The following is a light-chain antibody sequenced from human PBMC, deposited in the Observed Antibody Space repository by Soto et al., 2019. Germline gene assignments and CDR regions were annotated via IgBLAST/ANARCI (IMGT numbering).Light chain of an antibody. CDR3: CSYSGSYTLV. Sequence: QSALTQPRSVSGSPGQSVTISCTGTSSDVGGYNYVSWYQHHPGKAPTLMISDVSKRPSGVPDRFSGSKSGNTASLTISGLQAEDEADYYCCSYSGSYTLVFGGGTKLTVL. V-gene: IGLV2-11*01. CDR1: SSDVGGYNY. J-gene: IGLJ3*02. CDR2: DVS.